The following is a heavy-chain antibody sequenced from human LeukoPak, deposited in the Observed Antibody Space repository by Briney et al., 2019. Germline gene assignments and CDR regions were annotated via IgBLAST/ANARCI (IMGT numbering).Heavy chain of an antibody. CDR1: SGSISGSSYY. CDR3: ASGINGAKWLVPYYFDY. V-gene: IGHV4-39*01. D-gene: IGHD6-19*01. CDR2: IYYSGST. Sequence: PSETLSLTCTVSSGSISGSSYYWGWIRQPPGKGLEWIGSIYYSGSTYYNPSLKSRVTISVDTSKSLFSLKLSSVTAADTAVYYCASGINGAKWLVPYYFDYWGHGTLVTVSS. J-gene: IGHJ4*01.